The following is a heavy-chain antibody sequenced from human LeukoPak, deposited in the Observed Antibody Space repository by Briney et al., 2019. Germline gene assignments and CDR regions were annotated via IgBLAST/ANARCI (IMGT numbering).Heavy chain of an antibody. CDR2: IIPILDLP. J-gene: IGHJ6*02. Sequence: SVKVSCKASGGTFSNFVINWVRQAPGQGLEWMGRIIPILDLPNYTQKFQGRVTITADSSTNTAYMEMNSLRSEDTAGYLCEWFPESGGLDVWGQGTTVTVSS. CDR1: GGTFSNFV. D-gene: IGHD3-22*01. CDR3: EWFPESGGLDV. V-gene: IGHV1-69*04.